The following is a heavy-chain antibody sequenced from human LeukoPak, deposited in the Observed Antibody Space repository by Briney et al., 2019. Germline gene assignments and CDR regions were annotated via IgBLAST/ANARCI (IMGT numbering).Heavy chain of an antibody. CDR2: ISGSGGST. J-gene: IGHJ4*02. Sequence: GGSLRLSCAASGFTFSSYAMSWVRQAPGKGLEWVSAISGSGGSTYYADSVKGRFTISRDNSKNTLYLQMNSLRAEDTVVYYCAKDPEWLVKYYFDYWGQGTLVTVFS. V-gene: IGHV3-23*01. D-gene: IGHD6-19*01. CDR3: AKDPEWLVKYYFDY. CDR1: GFTFSSYA.